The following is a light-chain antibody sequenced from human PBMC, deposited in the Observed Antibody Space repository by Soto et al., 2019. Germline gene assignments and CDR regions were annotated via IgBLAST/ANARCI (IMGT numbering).Light chain of an antibody. CDR2: DAS. J-gene: IGKJ5*01. CDR3: QQYDDVPIT. CDR1: QDITDF. V-gene: IGKV1-33*01. Sequence: DIQMTQSPSSLSASVGDRVTITCQASQDITDFLNWYQQKPGKAPKLLIYDASNLETGVPSRFSGSGSGTHFTLTISSLQPEDIATYYCQQYDDVPITFGQGTRLEIK.